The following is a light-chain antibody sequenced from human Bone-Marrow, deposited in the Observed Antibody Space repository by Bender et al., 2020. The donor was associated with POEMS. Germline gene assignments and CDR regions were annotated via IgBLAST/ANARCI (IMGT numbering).Light chain of an antibody. J-gene: IGLJ1*01. CDR1: NSDVGRYNY. V-gene: IGLV2-11*01. CDR3: CSYAGSSTYV. Sequence: QSALTQPPSASGSPGQSVTISCTGTNSDVGRYNYVSWYQHHPGKAPKLMFYDVSKRPSGISDRFSGSKSGNTASLTISGLLAEDEADYYCCSYAGSSTYVFGSGTKVTVL. CDR2: DVS.